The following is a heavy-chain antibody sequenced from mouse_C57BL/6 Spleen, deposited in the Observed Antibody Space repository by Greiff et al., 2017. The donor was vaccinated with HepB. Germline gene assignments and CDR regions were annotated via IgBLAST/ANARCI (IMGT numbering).Heavy chain of an antibody. D-gene: IGHD1-1*02. CDR2: IDPANGNT. CDR3: AFTTRGYRYFDV. J-gene: IGHJ1*03. Sequence: EVKLVESVAELVRPGASVKLSCTASGFNIKNTYMHWVKQRPEQGLEWIGRIDPANGNTKYAPKFQGKATITADTSSNTAYLQLSSLTSEDTAIYYCAFTTRGYRYFDVWGTGTTVTVSS. V-gene: IGHV14-3*01. CDR1: GFNIKNTY.